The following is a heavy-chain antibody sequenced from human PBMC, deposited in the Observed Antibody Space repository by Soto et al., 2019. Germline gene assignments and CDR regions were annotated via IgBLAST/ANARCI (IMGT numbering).Heavy chain of an antibody. D-gene: IGHD4-17*01. V-gene: IGHV3-30*18. CDR3: AKDLQSYGDYDYYCYGMDV. CDR2: ISYDGANK. CDR1: GFTFSTYG. Sequence: QVQLVESGGGEVQPGRSLTISCAASGFTFSTYGMHWVRQTPGKGLEWVAVISYDGANKFYSDSVKGRFTISRDNFKNPLTLQINSLRADDTAVYSCAKDLQSYGDYDYYCYGMDVWGLGPRVTVSS. J-gene: IGHJ6*02.